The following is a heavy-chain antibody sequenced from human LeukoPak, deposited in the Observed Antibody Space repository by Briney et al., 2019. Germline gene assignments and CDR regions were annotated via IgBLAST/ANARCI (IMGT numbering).Heavy chain of an antibody. CDR3: VRGSGSGTLI. J-gene: IGHJ4*02. CDR1: EFTVSGSY. D-gene: IGHD3-10*01. CDR2: IYNDGTV. V-gene: IGHV3-53*01. Sequence: GGSLRLSCAVSEFTVSGSYMTWVRQAPGKGLEWVSLIYNDGTVYYGDSVKGRFTVSRDNSKNTVYLHMKSLRAEDTAVFYCVRGSGSGTLIWGQGTLVSVSS.